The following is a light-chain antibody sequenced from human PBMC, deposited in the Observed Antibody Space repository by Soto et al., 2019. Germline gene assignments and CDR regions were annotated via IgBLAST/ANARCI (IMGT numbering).Light chain of an antibody. Sequence: DIQMTQSPSSLSASVGDRVTLTCRASQTISNYVSWYQQKPGKAPKCLIYAASTLQSGVPSRFSGSGSGTDFPLSIASLQAEDFATYYCQQSYSSPRTFGQGTKVELK. J-gene: IGKJ1*01. CDR1: QTISNY. CDR2: AAS. V-gene: IGKV1-39*01. CDR3: QQSYSSPRT.